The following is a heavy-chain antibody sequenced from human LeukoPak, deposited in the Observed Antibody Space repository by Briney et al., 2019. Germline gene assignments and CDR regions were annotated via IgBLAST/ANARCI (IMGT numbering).Heavy chain of an antibody. Sequence: GGSLRLSCAASGFTFSTYPMSWVRQAPGKGLDWVSAISDSGDNKQYADSVKGRFTISRDNSKNTLYLQMNNLRAEDTAVYYCAKARRYYGSGSGDYWGQGTLVTVSS. D-gene: IGHD3-10*01. CDR3: AKARRYYGSGSGDY. V-gene: IGHV3-23*01. CDR1: GFTFSTYP. J-gene: IGHJ4*02. CDR2: ISDSGDNK.